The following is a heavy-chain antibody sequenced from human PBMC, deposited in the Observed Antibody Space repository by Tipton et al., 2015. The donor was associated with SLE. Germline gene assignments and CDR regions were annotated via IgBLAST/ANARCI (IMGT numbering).Heavy chain of an antibody. V-gene: IGHV4-59*07. CDR1: GGSISNYY. CDR3: ARSMLTTKRVFDY. J-gene: IGHJ4*02. CDR2: LYHSGTT. Sequence: TLSLTCTVSGGSISNYYWSWIRQPSGKGLEFIGYLYHSGTTKYNPSLKSRVTISVDTSRQFSLKLSSVTAADTAVYYCARSMLTTKRVFDYWGQGTLVTVSS. D-gene: IGHD3-16*01.